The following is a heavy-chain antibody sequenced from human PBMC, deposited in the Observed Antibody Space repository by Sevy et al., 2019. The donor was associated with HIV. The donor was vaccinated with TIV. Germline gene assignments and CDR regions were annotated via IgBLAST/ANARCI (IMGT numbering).Heavy chain of an antibody. CDR1: GFTFSSYG. V-gene: IGHV3-33*01. CDR3: ARDRIAATPLYYFDY. CDR2: ILYDGSNK. D-gene: IGHD6-13*01. J-gene: IGHJ4*02. Sequence: GGYLRLSCAASGFTFSSYGMHWVRQAPGKGLEWVAVILYDGSNKYYADSVKGRFTISRDNSKNTLYLQMNSLRAEDTAVYYCARDRIAATPLYYFDYWGQGTLVIVSS.